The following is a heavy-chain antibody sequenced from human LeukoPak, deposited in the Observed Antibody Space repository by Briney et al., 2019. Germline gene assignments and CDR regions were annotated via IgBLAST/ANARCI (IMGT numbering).Heavy chain of an antibody. CDR2: INPNSGGT. CDR1: GYTFTGYY. V-gene: IGHV1-2*02. Sequence: ASVKDSCNASGYTFTGYYMHWVRQAPGQGLEWMGWINPNSGGTNYAQKFQGRVAMTRDTSISTAYMELSRLRSDDTAVYYCARVTVAGYFDYWGQGTLVTVSS. J-gene: IGHJ4*02. D-gene: IGHD6-19*01. CDR3: ARVTVAGYFDY.